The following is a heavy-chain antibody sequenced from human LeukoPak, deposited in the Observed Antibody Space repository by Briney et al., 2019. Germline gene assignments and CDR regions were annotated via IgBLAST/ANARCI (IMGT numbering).Heavy chain of an antibody. V-gene: IGHV4-4*07. D-gene: IGHD1-26*01. CDR1: GDAISGYY. Sequence: SETLSLTCSVSGDAISGYYWSWIRQPAGKGLEWIGRIYTSGSTNYNPSLKSRVTMSVDTSKNQFSLDLTSATAADTAVYYCARDRSASYRFDYWGQGTLVTVSS. J-gene: IGHJ4*02. CDR3: ARDRSASYRFDY. CDR2: IYTSGST.